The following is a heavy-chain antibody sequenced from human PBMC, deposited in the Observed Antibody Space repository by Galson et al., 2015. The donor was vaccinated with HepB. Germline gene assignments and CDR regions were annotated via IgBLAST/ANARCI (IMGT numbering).Heavy chain of an antibody. J-gene: IGHJ3*02. V-gene: IGHV1-69*04. Sequence: SVKVSCKASGGTFSSYAISWVRQAPGQGLEWMGRIIPILGIANYAQKFQGRVTITADKSTSTAYMELSSLRSEDTAVYYCARGGWVPAAMDAFDIWGQGTMVTVSS. CDR1: GGTFSSYA. D-gene: IGHD2-2*01. CDR3: ARGGWVPAAMDAFDI. CDR2: IIPILGIA.